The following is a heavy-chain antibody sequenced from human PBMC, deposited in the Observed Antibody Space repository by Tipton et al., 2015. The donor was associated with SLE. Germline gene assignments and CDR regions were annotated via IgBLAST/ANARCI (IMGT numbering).Heavy chain of an antibody. Sequence: TLSLTCTVSGGSISSGGYYWSWIRQHPGKGLEWIGYIYYSGSTYYNPSLKSRVTMSVDTSKNQSSLKLSSVTAADTAVYYCVRALKSYSYGEGNWFDPWGQGTLVTVSS. D-gene: IGHD5-18*01. CDR2: IYYSGST. J-gene: IGHJ5*02. CDR3: VRALKSYSYGEGNWFDP. V-gene: IGHV4-31*03. CDR1: GGSISSGGYY.